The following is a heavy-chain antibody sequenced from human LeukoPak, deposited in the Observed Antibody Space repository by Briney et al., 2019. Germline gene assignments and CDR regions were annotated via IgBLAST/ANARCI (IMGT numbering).Heavy chain of an antibody. V-gene: IGHV7-4-1*02. CDR1: GYIFTSYA. D-gene: IGHD4-23*01. Sequence: ASVKVSCKASGYIFTSYAMNWVRQAPGQGLEWMGWINTNTGNPTYAQGFTGRFVFSLDTSVSTAYLQISSLKAEDTAVYYCARDLVRYGGNSKAVDDYWGQGTLVTVSS. CDR3: ARDLVRYGGNSKAVDDY. J-gene: IGHJ4*02. CDR2: INTNTGNP.